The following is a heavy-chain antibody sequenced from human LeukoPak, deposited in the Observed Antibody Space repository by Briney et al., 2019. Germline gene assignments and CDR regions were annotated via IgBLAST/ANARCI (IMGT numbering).Heavy chain of an antibody. CDR3: AREEVVVVPAALNYYYYGMDV. Sequence: SVKVSCKASGGTFSSYAISWVRQAPGQGLEWMGRIIPILGIANYAQKFQGRVTITADKSTSTAYMELSSLRSEDTAVYYCAREEVVVVPAALNYYYYGMDVWGQGTTVTVSS. CDR1: GGTFSSYA. V-gene: IGHV1-69*04. J-gene: IGHJ6*02. D-gene: IGHD2-2*01. CDR2: IIPILGIA.